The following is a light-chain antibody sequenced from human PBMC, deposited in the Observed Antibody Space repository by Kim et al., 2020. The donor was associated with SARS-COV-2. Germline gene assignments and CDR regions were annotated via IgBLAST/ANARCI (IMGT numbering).Light chain of an antibody. V-gene: IGKV3-20*01. J-gene: IGKJ2*01. CDR3: QQYGSSPPYT. CDR1: QSVSSSY. CDR2: GAS. Sequence: EIVLTQSPGTLSFSPGERATLPCRASQSVSSSYLAWYQQKPGQAPRLLIYGASSRATGIPDRFSGSGSGTDFTLTISRLEPEDFAVYYCQQYGSSPPYTFGQGTKLEI.